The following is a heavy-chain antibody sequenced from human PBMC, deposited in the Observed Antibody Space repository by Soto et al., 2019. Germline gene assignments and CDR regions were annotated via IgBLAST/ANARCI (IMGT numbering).Heavy chain of an antibody. CDR2: ISHDGNKE. D-gene: IGHD3-10*01. CDR1: GFTFRSFG. J-gene: IGHJ3*02. V-gene: IGHV3-30*18. Sequence: QMQLSESGGNVVQPGRSLRLSCVASGFTFRSFGMPWVRQAPGKGLEWVATISHDGNKEYYADSVKGRFTVSRDNSRDTIYLEMNSVRADDTAVYYCAKDMGPRPRPPDSFDIWGQGTVVTVSS. CDR3: AKDMGPRPRPPDSFDI.